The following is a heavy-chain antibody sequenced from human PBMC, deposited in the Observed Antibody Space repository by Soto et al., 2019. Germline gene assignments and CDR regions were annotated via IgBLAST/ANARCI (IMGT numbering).Heavy chain of an antibody. J-gene: IGHJ4*02. CDR3: ARGITIFGVVIGY. V-gene: IGHV1-3*01. CDR1: GYTFTNYV. CDR2: INSGNGNT. D-gene: IGHD3-3*01. Sequence: ASVKVSCKTSGYTFTNYVVDWVRQAPGQGLEWMGWINSGNGNTKYSEKLQGRVTITRDTSASTAYMELNSLTSEDTAVYYCARGITIFGVVIGYWGQGTLVTVSS.